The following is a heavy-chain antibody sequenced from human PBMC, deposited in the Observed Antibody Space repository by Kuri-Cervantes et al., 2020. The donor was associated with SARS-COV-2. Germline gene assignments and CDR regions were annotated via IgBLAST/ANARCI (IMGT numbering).Heavy chain of an antibody. Sequence: GESLKISCVASGFTFSSYWMHWVRQAPGGGLVWVSRLTNDGSDAIFAVSVKGRFTISRDNAKNMLYLYMNSLRADDTAVYYCARDSMTTRDFDYWGQGTLVTVSS. V-gene: IGHV3-74*01. J-gene: IGHJ4*02. D-gene: IGHD4-11*01. CDR2: LTNDGSDA. CDR1: GFTFSSYW. CDR3: ARDSMTTRDFDY.